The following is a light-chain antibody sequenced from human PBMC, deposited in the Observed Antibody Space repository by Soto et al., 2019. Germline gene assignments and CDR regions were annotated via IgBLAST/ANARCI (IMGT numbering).Light chain of an antibody. V-gene: IGKV3-11*01. CDR2: DTS. CDR3: QQRGA. CDR1: QSISG. Sequence: EVVLTQSPATLSLSPGERATLSCRSSQSISGLAWYQQKPGQARRLLIYDTSNRATDIPARFSGSGSGTDFTLTISSLEPEDFAVYYCQQRGAFGQGTKVEIK. J-gene: IGKJ2*01.